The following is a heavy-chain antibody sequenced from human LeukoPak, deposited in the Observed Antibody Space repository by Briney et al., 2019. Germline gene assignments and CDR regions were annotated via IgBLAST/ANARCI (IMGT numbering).Heavy chain of an antibody. D-gene: IGHD5-18*01. CDR2: IYYSGTT. CDR1: IYSISSTHW. Sequence: SDTLSLTCAVSIYSISSTHWWGWIRQPPGKGLEWIGNIYYSGTTYYNPSLKSRVTMSVDASKNQFSLKLSSVTAVDTAVYYCASWNTAMVTYDYWGQGTLVTVSS. J-gene: IGHJ4*02. CDR3: ASWNTAMVTYDY. V-gene: IGHV4-28*01.